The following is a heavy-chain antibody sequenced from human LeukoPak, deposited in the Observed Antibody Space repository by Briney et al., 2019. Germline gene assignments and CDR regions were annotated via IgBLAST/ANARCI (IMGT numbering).Heavy chain of an antibody. CDR1: WYTFTGHH. CDR2: INPNSGGT. V-gene: IGHV1-2*02. CDR3: ARGADSGWY. J-gene: IGHJ4*02. D-gene: IGHD5-12*01. Sequence: ASVKGFCKASWYTFTGHHMHWVRQAPGQGAEWMGWINPNSGGTNYAQKFQGRVTMTRDTSISTAYMELSRLRSDDTAVYYCARGADSGWYWGQGTLVTVSS.